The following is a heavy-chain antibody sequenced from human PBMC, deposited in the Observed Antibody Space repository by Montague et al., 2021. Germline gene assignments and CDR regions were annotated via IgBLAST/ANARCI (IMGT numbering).Heavy chain of an antibody. V-gene: IGHV2-5*02. CDR2: IYWDDDK. CDR1: GFSRSTSGVA. J-gene: IGHJ4*02. Sequence: VKHTQTLTLTCTFSGFSRSTSGVAVGWVRQPPGKALEWLALIYWDDDKSYSPSLKSRLTITKDTSTDQVVLTVTNMDSVDTAIYYCTHRRYYGSRNYCGSFDYWGQGTLVTVSS. CDR3: THRRYYGSRNYCGSFDY. D-gene: IGHD3-10*01.